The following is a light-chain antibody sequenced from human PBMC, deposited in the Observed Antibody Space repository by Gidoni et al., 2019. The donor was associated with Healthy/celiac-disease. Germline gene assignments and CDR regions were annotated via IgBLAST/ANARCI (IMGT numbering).Light chain of an antibody. V-gene: IGKV3-11*01. CDR3: QQRSNWPSLT. CDR2: DAS. CDR1: QSVSSY. J-gene: IGKJ4*01. Sequence: EIALTQSPATLSLSPGERATLSCSASQSVSSYLAWYQQKPGQAPRPLIYDASNRATGIPARFSGGGSGTDFTLTISSLEPEDFAVYYCQQRSNWPSLTFGGGTKVEIK.